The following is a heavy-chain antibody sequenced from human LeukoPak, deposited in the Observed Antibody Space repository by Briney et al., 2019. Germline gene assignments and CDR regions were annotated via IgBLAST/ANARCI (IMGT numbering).Heavy chain of an antibody. CDR1: GFTFDDYA. D-gene: IGHD3-16*01. Sequence: GRSLRLSCAASGFTFDDYAMHWVRQAPGKGLEWVSGISWNSGSIGYADSVKGRFTISRDNAKNSLYLQMNGLRAEDTALYYCAKGAYGGYYYMDVWGKGTTVTISS. CDR2: ISWNSGSI. CDR3: AKGAYGGYYYMDV. J-gene: IGHJ6*03. V-gene: IGHV3-9*01.